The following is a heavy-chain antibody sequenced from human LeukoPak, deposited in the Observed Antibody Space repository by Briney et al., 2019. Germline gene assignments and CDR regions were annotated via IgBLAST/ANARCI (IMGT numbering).Heavy chain of an antibody. CDR2: ISSSSSTI. D-gene: IGHD6-13*01. V-gene: IGHV3-48*01. CDR3: ARSLDVEGTHTWYSGRFDY. J-gene: IGHJ4*02. CDR1: GFTFSSYS. Sequence: PGGSLRLSCAASGFTFSSYSMNWVRQAPGKGLEWVSYISSSSSTIHYADSVKGRFTISRDRSTNTLYLQMDSLGAEDTALYYCARSLDVEGTHTWYSGRFDYWGQGTLVTVSS.